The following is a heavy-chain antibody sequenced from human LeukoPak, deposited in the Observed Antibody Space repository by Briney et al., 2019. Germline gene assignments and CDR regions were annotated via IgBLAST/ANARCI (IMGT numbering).Heavy chain of an antibody. V-gene: IGHV4-59*08. CDR2: IYYSGST. D-gene: IGHD3-10*01. CDR3: ARHDSYGSVNWFDP. CDR1: GGSISSYY. Sequence: SETLSLTCTVSGGSISSYYWSWIRQPPGKGLEWIGCIYYSGSTNYNPSLKSRVTISVDTSKNQFSLKLSSVTAADTAVYYCARHDSYGSVNWFDPWGQGTLVTVSS. J-gene: IGHJ5*02.